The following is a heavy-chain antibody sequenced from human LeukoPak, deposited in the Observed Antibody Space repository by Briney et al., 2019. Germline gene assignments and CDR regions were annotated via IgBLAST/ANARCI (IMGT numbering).Heavy chain of an antibody. D-gene: IGHD1-14*01. CDR3: AKGITPLLVYYFDY. Sequence: QPGGSLRLSCAASGFTFSSYGMHWVRQAPGKGLEWVAVISYDGSNKYYADSVKGRFTISRDNSKNTLYLQMNSLRAEDTAVYYCAKGITPLLVYYFDYWGQGTLVTVSS. J-gene: IGHJ4*02. V-gene: IGHV3-30*18. CDR1: GFTFSSYG. CDR2: ISYDGSNK.